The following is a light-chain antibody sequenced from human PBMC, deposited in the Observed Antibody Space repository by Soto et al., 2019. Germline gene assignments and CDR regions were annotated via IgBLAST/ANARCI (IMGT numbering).Light chain of an antibody. J-gene: IGKJ5*01. Sequence: EIVLTQSPATLSLSPGERATLSCRASQSVSNYLAWYQQKPGQAPRLLIYDTSNRATGIPARFSGSGSGTDFTLTISSLEPEDFAIYYCQQRSNWITFGQGTRLEIE. CDR2: DTS. CDR3: QQRSNWIT. CDR1: QSVSNY. V-gene: IGKV3-11*01.